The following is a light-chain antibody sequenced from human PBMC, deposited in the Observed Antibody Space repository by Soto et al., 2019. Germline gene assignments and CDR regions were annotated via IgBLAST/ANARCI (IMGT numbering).Light chain of an antibody. CDR3: QHYIDSPRT. CDR1: QTVNSNY. Sequence: EIILTQSPGTLALSPGDGATLSCRASQTVNSNYLAWYHQRPGQPPRLLIYGASNRASGVPDRFSGDGSGTEFTLTIGRLDPDDFGVYYCQHYIDSPRTFGQGTRVEVK. V-gene: IGKV3-20*01. J-gene: IGKJ1*01. CDR2: GAS.